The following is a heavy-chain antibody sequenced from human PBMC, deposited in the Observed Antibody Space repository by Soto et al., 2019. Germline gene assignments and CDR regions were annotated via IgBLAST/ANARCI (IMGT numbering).Heavy chain of an antibody. J-gene: IGHJ2*01. CDR1: GGTFSSYT. Sequence: QVQLVQSGAEVKKPGSSVKVSCKASGGTFSSYTISWVRQAPGQGLEWMGRIIPILGIANYAQKFQGGVTITAHKSTSTAYMELSSLRSEDTAVYYCAREGDSSGWLIEYFDPWGRGTLVTVSS. V-gene: IGHV1-69*08. D-gene: IGHD6-19*01. CDR3: AREGDSSGWLIEYFDP. CDR2: IIPILGIA.